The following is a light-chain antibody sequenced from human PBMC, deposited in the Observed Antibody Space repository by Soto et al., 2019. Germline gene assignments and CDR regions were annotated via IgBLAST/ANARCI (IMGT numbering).Light chain of an antibody. J-gene: IGKJ1*01. Sequence: DIQMTQSPSRLSASVGDRVTITYRASQSIGYWLAWYQQKPGKAPNLLIYAASTLETGVPSRFSGSGYGTEFTLTISSLQPDDFATYYCQHYNSYSEAFGQGTKVDIK. CDR2: AAS. CDR3: QHYNSYSEA. CDR1: QSIGYW. V-gene: IGKV1-5*01.